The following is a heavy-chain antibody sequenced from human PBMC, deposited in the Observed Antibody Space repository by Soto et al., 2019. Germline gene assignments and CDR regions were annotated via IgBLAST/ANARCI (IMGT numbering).Heavy chain of an antibody. CDR1: GESVGRGTNY. J-gene: IGHJ6*02. CDR2: IFDAATT. Sequence: QVQLQESGPGLMKPSGTLSLICSVSGESVGRGTNYWSWVRQAPGRGLEWIGYIFDAATTNYNPTCESRVYISLDEAKTQVSLKLTSVTAADTAIYYCARDRRGRADGVISYYGMEVWGQGTSVTVSS. D-gene: IGHD2-8*01. V-gene: IGHV4-61*01. CDR3: ARDRRGRADGVISYYGMEV.